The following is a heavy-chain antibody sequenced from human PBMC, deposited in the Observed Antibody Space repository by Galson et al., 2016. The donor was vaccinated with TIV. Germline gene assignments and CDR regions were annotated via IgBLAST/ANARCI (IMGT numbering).Heavy chain of an antibody. D-gene: IGHD3-22*01. CDR2: ISARGGRT. V-gene: IGHV3-23*01. CDR1: GFTFSSFA. Sequence: SLRLSCAASGFTFSSFAMTWVRQAPGKGLEWVARISARGGRTDYADSVKGRFTISRDNPKNTLYLQMSSLRADDTAVYFCAKMDSSGFDYVRRFDFWGQGILATVSS. J-gene: IGHJ4*02. CDR3: AKMDSSGFDYVRRFDF.